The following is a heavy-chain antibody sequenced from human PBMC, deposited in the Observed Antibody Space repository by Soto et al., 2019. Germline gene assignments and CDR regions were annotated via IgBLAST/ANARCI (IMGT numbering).Heavy chain of an antibody. CDR3: ARAQDIVVVPAANNWFDP. J-gene: IGHJ5*02. CDR2: ISAYNGNT. Sequence: GASVKVSCKASGYTFTSYAISWIRQAPGQGLEWMGWISAYNGNTNYAQKFQGRITMTTDTSTSTAYMELRTLRSDDTAVYYCARAQDIVVVPAANNWFDPWGQGTLVTVSS. D-gene: IGHD2-2*01. V-gene: IGHV1-18*01. CDR1: GYTFTSYA.